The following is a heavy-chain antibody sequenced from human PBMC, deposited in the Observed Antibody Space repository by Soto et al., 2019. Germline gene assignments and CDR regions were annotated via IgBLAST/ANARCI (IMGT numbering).Heavy chain of an antibody. CDR1: GGCIGPWY. D-gene: IGHD1-1*01. J-gene: IGHJ5*02. CDR2: IYYRGNT. CDR3: ARDQLEGNWFDP. V-gene: IGHV4-59*12. Sequence: RSLACSVWGGCIGPWYSSWIRQPPGKGLEWIGYIYYRGNTGYNPSLKSRLTISLDTPKNQFSLKLSSVTAADTAVYYCARDQLEGNWFDPWGQGTLVTVSS.